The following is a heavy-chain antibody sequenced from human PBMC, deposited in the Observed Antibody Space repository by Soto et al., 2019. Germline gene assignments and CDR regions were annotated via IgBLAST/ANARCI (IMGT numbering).Heavy chain of an antibody. Sequence: SETLSLTCAVYGESVSGYYWGWIRQPPGKGLEWIGEINHSGSTNYNPSLKSRVTISVDTSKNQFSLKLSSVTAADTAVYYCARGSPVAKLYYFDYWGQGTLVTVSS. D-gene: IGHD1-1*01. V-gene: IGHV4-34*01. CDR1: GESVSGYY. CDR3: ARGSPVAKLYYFDY. J-gene: IGHJ4*02. CDR2: INHSGST.